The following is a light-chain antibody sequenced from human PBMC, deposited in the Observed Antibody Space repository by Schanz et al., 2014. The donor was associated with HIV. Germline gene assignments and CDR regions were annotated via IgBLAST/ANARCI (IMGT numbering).Light chain of an antibody. Sequence: QSVLTQPPSASGTPGQSVTISCSGSSSNIGTNYVYWYQQLPGTAPKLLMYRNNQRPSGVPDRISGSKSGTSASLAISGLRSEDEADYYCQSYDSSLRESIFGGGTKLTVL. CDR1: SSNIGTNY. CDR2: RNN. V-gene: IGLV1-47*01. CDR3: QSYDSSLRESI. J-gene: IGLJ2*01.